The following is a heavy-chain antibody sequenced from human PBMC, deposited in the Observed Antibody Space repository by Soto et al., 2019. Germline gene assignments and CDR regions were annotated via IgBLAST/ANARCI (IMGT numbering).Heavy chain of an antibody. CDR3: ARDGGGGEKGGYPPSNGMIV. J-gene: IGHJ6*04. D-gene: IGHD5-12*01. V-gene: IGHV3-53*02. CDR2: IYGGGDT. CDR1: GFTVSSNY. Sequence: EEQLVETGGKLVQPGGSLRLSCVVSGFTVSSNYMSWVRQAPGGGLEWVSSIYGGGDTFYADSVKGRFTISKDSSQNTLYLKMSSLKADASAVYYGARDGGGGEKGGYPPSNGMIVGGKGTTVTVSS.